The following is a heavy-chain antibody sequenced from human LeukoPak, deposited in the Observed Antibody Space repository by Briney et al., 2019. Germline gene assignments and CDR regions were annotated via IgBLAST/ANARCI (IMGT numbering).Heavy chain of an antibody. CDR3: TRDRSRAEDD. V-gene: IGHV3-7*01. Sequence: GGSPRLSCAASGFTFSGHWMSWVRQAPGKGLEWVANINKGGSEEYYVDSVKGRFTISRDNANNLLYLQMNSLRGEDTAVYYCTRDRSRAEDDWGQGTLVTVPS. D-gene: IGHD1-14*01. J-gene: IGHJ4*02. CDR1: GFTFSGHW. CDR2: INKGGSEE.